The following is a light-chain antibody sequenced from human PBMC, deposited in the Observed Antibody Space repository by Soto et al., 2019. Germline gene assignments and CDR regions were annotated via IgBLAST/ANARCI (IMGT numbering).Light chain of an antibody. V-gene: IGLV1-51*02. CDR2: ENN. Sequence: QSALTQPPSVSAAPGQKVTISCSGSSSNIGNNYVSWYQQLPGTAPKLLIYENNKRPSGIPDRFSGSKSGTSATLGITGLQTGEEADYYCGTWDSSLSAGRAFGTGTKVTVL. CDR1: SSNIGNNY. CDR3: GTWDSSLSAGRA. J-gene: IGLJ1*01.